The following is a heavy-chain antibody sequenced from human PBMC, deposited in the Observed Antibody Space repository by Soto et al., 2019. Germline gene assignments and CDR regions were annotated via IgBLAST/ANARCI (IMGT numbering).Heavy chain of an antibody. CDR3: AGGRDDYNGWYFDL. V-gene: IGHV4-59*01. D-gene: IGHD4-4*01. CDR2: IYYSGSP. Sequence: LXLTFTVSCGSISIYYWIWILQPPAKGLEWIGYIYYSGSPSYSPSLESRVTISEDTSKNQFSLKLSSVTAADTAIYYCAGGRDDYNGWYFDLWGRGTLVTVSS. CDR1: CGSISIYY. J-gene: IGHJ2*01.